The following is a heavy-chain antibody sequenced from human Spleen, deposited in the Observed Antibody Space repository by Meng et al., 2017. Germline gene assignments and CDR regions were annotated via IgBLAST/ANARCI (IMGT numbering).Heavy chain of an antibody. V-gene: IGHV3-23*01. J-gene: IGHJ4*02. CDR2: ISGSGVST. D-gene: IGHD1-26*01. Sequence: GESLKITCAASGFTFGDYTMSWVRQAPGKGLEWVSTISGSGVSTYYADSVKGRFTISRDNSRNTLYLQVNSLRAEDTAICYCAKDLVGVNNWGQGTPVTVSS. CDR1: GFTFGDYT. CDR3: AKDLVGVNN.